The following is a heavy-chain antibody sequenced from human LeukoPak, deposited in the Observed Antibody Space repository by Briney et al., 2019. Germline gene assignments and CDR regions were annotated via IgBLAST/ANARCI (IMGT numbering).Heavy chain of an antibody. CDR2: IIPIYGTA. J-gene: IGHJ4*02. V-gene: IGHV1-69*13. Sequence: SVKVSFKASGGTLSRYAISQVRQAPGQGLEWMGGIIPIYGTANYAQKFQGRLTITAVESTSTAYMELSGLRAEDTAVYYCARVSSGYYKASFDYGGQGTLVSVSS. CDR1: GGTLSRYA. D-gene: IGHD3-22*01. CDR3: ARVSSGYYKASFDY.